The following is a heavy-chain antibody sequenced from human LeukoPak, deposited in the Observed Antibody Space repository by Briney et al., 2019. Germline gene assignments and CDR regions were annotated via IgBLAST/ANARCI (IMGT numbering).Heavy chain of an antibody. CDR3: ATCGTSSCRNFDY. CDR1: GFTFSDYY. Sequence: GGSLRLSCSASGFTFSDYYMTWIRQAPGKGLEWVSYIRGDATSIYYADSVKGRFTISRDNAKNSLYLQMNSLRAEDTAVYYCATCGTSSCRNFDYWGQGTLVTVS. V-gene: IGHV3-11*01. CDR2: IRGDATSI. J-gene: IGHJ4*02. D-gene: IGHD4-23*01.